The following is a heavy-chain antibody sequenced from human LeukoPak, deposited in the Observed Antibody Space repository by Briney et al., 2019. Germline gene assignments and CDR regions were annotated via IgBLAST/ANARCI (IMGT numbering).Heavy chain of an antibody. Sequence: GGSLRPSCAASGFTFSSYWMHWVRQAPGKGLVWVSRINTDGSITNYADSVKGRFTISRDNAKNTLSRDNAKNTLYLQMNSLRAEDTAVYYCARDDYMDVWGKGTTVTVSS. CDR2: INTDGSIT. V-gene: IGHV3-74*01. CDR1: GFTFSSYW. J-gene: IGHJ6*03. CDR3: ARDDYMDV.